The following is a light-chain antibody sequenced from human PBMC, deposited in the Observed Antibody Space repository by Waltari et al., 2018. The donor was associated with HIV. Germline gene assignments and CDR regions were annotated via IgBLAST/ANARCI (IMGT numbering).Light chain of an antibody. CDR2: GNS. V-gene: IGLV1-40*01. J-gene: IGLJ2*01. CDR3: QSYDSSLSGSV. CDR1: SSNIGAGSD. Sequence: QSVLPQPPSVSGAPEQRVPISCTGRSSNIGAGSDVHWYQQLPGTAPKLLIYGNSNRPSGVPDRFSGSKSGTSASLAITGLQAEDEADYYCQSYDSSLSGSVFGGGTKLTVL.